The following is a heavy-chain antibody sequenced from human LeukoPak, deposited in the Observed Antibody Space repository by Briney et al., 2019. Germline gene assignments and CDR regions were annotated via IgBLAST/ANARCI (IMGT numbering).Heavy chain of an antibody. Sequence: ASVTLSLKSSGYAFTSYTITWVRQAQAQGLELVGWINAYNGNTNYAQKFQGRVAMTTDKSTSTAYMELRSLRSDDTAVYYCARDPNRYAAAHAFEYWGQGTLVTVSS. D-gene: IGHD6-13*01. CDR1: GYAFTSYT. CDR2: INAYNGNT. V-gene: IGHV1-18*01. J-gene: IGHJ4*02. CDR3: ARDPNRYAAAHAFEY.